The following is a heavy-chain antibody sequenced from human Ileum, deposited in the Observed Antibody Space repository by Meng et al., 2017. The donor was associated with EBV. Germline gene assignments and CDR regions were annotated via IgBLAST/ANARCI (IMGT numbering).Heavy chain of an antibody. D-gene: IGHD2-15*01. CDR1: GGSISSYH. V-gene: IGHV4-59*08. CDR3: ARGGWSLDY. J-gene: IGHJ4*02. Sequence: QVRRQEAGPGLVTPPVLFSSPSTDSGGSISSYHRSWIRQPPGKGMEWIGYIYYSGSTNYNPSLKSRVTISVDTSKNQFSLNLSSVTAADTAVYYCARGGWSLDYWGQGTLVTVSS. CDR2: IYYSGST.